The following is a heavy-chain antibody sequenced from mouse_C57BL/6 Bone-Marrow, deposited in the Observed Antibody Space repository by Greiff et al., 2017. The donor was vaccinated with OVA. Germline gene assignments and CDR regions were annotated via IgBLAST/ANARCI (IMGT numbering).Heavy chain of an antibody. CDR1: GYTFTSYW. CDR2: INPSNGGT. D-gene: IGHD2-2*01. CDR3: AREGFYYGYDDY. J-gene: IGHJ2*01. V-gene: IGHV1-53*01. Sequence: VKLQQPGTELVKPGASVKLSCKASGYTFTSYWMHWVKQRPGQGLEWIGNINPSNGGTNYNEKFKSKATLTVDKSSSTAYMQLSSLTSEDSAVYYCAREGFYYGYDDYWGQGTTLTVSA.